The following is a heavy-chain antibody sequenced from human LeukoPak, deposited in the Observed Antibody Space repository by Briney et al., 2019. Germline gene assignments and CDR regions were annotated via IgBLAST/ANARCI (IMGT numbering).Heavy chain of an antibody. D-gene: IGHD3-10*01. CDR3: ARVTMVRGVHDY. CDR2: ISAYNGNT. CDR1: GYTFTGYY. V-gene: IGHV1-18*04. Sequence: ASVKVSCKASGYTFTGYYMHWVRQAPGQGLEWMGWISAYNGNTNYAQKLQGRVTTTTDTSTSTAYMELRSLRSDDTAVYYCARVTMVRGVHDYWGQGTLVTVSS. J-gene: IGHJ4*02.